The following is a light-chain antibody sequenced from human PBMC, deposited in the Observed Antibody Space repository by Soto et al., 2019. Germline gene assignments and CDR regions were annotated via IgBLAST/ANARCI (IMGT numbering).Light chain of an antibody. CDR3: QQYVTSPEWT. J-gene: IGKJ1*01. CDR2: AAS. CDR1: REISRY. V-gene: IGKV1-39*01. Sequence: DIQMTQSPSSLSASVGDRVTITCRASREISRYLNWYQQKPGKAPKLLIFAASSLQSGVPSRFSGSGSGTDFTLSISRLGPEDFAVYYCQQYVTSPEWTFGQGTKVDIK.